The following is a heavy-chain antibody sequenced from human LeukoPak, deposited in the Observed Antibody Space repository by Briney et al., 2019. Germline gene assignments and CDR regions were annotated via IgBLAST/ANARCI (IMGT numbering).Heavy chain of an antibody. D-gene: IGHD3-22*01. J-gene: IGHJ4*02. CDR2: IYFSGST. V-gene: IGHV4-59*01. CDR3: AREEKYYFDRSGYYRYFDS. CDR1: GGSISPFY. Sequence: KPSETLSLTCSVSGGSISPFYWSWFRQPPGEGPGWICYIYFSGSTNYNPSLKSRVTISVDTSKSQFSLKLSSVTAADTAVYYCAREEKYYFDRSGYYRYFDSWGQGTLVTVSS.